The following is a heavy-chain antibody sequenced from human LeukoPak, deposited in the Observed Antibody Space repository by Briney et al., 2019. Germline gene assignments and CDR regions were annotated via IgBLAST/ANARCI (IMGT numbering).Heavy chain of an antibody. CDR2: IYYSGST. J-gene: IGHJ4*02. CDR3: ARGKRRGYCSGGSCYSLVY. D-gene: IGHD2-15*01. V-gene: IGHV4-39*01. CDR1: GGSISSSSYY. Sequence: PSETLSLTCTVSGGSISSSSYYWGWIRQPPGKGLEWIGSIYYSGSTYYNPSLKSRVTISVDTSKNQFSLKLSSVTAADTAVYYCARGKRRGYCSGGSCYSLVYWGQGTLVTVSS.